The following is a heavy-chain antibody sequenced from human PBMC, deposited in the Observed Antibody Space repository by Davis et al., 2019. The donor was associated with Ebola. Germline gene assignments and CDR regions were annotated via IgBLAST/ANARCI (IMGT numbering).Heavy chain of an antibody. J-gene: IGHJ5*02. CDR1: GFTVTTYG. CDR2: IYSGGST. V-gene: IGHV3-66*01. D-gene: IGHD6-19*01. Sequence: GGSLRLSCAATGFTVTTYGMSWVRQAPGKGLEWVSVIYSGGSTYYADSVKGRFTISRDNAKNTLYLQMNSLRAEDTAVYYCARAFKGFAVAGTKWFDPWGQGTLVTVSS. CDR3: ARAFKGFAVAGTKWFDP.